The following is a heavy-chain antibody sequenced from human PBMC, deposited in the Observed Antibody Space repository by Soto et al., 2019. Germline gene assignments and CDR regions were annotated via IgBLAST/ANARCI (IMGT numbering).Heavy chain of an antibody. CDR2: IFSNDEK. Sequence: GSGPTLVNPTQTLTLTCTFSGFSLSTSGVGVGWIRQPPGKALEWLAHIFSNDEKSYSTSLKSRLTISKDTSKSQVVLTMTNMDPVDTATYYCALISGTGYYYYSKDVWGKGTXDTVSS. D-gene: IGHD1-1*01. V-gene: IGHV2-26*01. CDR1: GFSLSTSGVG. CDR3: ALISGTGYYYYSKDV. J-gene: IGHJ6*03.